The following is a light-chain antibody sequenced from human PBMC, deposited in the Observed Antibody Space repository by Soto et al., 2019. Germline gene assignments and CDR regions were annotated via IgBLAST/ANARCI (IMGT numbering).Light chain of an antibody. Sequence: EIVLTQSPGTLSLSPGERATLSCRASQSVSNNYLAWYQQKPGQAPRLLIYGASNRATGIPDRFSGSGSGTDVTLTIVRLEPADFPGYYCQQSGSSGTFGQGTKVDIK. CDR1: QSVSNNY. V-gene: IGKV3-20*01. CDR3: QQSGSSGT. CDR2: GAS. J-gene: IGKJ1*01.